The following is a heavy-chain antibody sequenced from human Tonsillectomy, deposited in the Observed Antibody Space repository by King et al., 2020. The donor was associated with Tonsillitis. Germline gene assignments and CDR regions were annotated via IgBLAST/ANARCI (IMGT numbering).Heavy chain of an antibody. V-gene: IGHV3-30*18. D-gene: IGHD6-19*01. CDR3: AKVDGSSGWYYFDY. Sequence: VQLVESGGGVVQPGRSLRLSCGASGFTFSTYAMHWVRQAPGKGLEWVADISDAGSNKDYAEPVKGRFSISRDNSKNTLYLQMNSLRGEDTAVYYCAKVDGSSGWYYFDYGGQGTLVTVSS. J-gene: IGHJ4*02. CDR1: GFTFSTYA. CDR2: ISDAGSNK.